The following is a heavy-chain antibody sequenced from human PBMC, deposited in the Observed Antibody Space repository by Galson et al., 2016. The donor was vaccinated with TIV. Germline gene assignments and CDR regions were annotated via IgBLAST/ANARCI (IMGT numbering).Heavy chain of an antibody. J-gene: IGHJ4*02. CDR2: IFPDDSGT. D-gene: IGHD3-22*01. CDR3: ARHFRYSDSSGYNYFDS. V-gene: IGHV5-51*01. CDR1: GYRFSSYW. Sequence: QSGAEVKKPGESLKISCKGSGYRFSSYWIGWVRQRPGKGLEWLGIIFPDDSGTRYSPSLESQVTFSADKSIRTAYLQWSSLKASDTAIYYCARHFRYSDSSGYNYFDSWGQGTMVTVSS.